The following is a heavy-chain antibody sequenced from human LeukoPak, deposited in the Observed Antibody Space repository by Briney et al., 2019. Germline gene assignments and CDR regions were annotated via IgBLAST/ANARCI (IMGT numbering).Heavy chain of an antibody. CDR2: INHSGST. D-gene: IGHD3-3*01. V-gene: IGHV4-34*01. Sequence: PSETLSLTCAVYGGSFSGYYWSWIRQPPGKGLEWIGEINHSGSTNYNLSLKSRVTISVDTSKNQFSLKLSSVTAADTAVYYCARGRSRITIFGVVHPPPYYFDYWGQGTLVTVSS. CDR3: ARGRSRITIFGVVHPPPYYFDY. CDR1: GGSFSGYY. J-gene: IGHJ4*02.